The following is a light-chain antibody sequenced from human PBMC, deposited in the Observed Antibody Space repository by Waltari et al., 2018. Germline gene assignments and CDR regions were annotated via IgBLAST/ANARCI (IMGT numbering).Light chain of an antibody. V-gene: IGLV8-61*01. J-gene: IGLJ3*02. CDR2: KAN. CDR3: ALYMGSGIWV. CDR1: SGSLSTTSS. Sequence: QTVVTQEPSLSVSPGGTVTLTCALSSGSLSTTSSATWYQQTPGQAPRTLVYKANARSPGVPDRFSGSILGNTAALTITGAQADDESDYYCALYMGSGIWVFGGGTRLTVL.